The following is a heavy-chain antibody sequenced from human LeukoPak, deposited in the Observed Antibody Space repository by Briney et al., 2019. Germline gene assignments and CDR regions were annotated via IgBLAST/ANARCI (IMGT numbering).Heavy chain of an antibody. D-gene: IGHD3-3*01. V-gene: IGHV4-34*01. Sequence: PSETLSLTCAVYGGSFSGYYWRWIRQPPGKGLEWIGEINHSGSTNYNPSLKSRVTISVDTSKNQFSLKLSSVTAADTAVYYCARGRMFYDFWSGIDAFDIWAQGTMVTVSS. CDR1: GGSFSGYY. CDR2: INHSGST. J-gene: IGHJ3*02. CDR3: ARGRMFYDFWSGIDAFDI.